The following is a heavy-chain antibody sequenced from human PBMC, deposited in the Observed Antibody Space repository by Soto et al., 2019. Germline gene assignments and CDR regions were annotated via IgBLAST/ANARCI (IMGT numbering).Heavy chain of an antibody. CDR1: GFTFSSYA. Sequence: GGSLRLSCAASGFTFSSYAMHWVRQAPGKGLEWVAVISYDGSNKYYADSVKGRFTISRDNSKNTLYLQMNSLRAEDTAVYYCARSVGTGSSGYDAFDIWGRGTKVTVSS. D-gene: IGHD3-22*01. V-gene: IGHV3-30-3*01. J-gene: IGHJ3*02. CDR2: ISYDGSNK. CDR3: ARSVGTGSSGYDAFDI.